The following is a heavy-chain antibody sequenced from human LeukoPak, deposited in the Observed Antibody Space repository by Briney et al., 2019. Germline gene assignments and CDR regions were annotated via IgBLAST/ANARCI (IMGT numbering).Heavy chain of an antibody. CDR1: GGSFSGYY. J-gene: IGHJ6*03. V-gene: IGHV4-34*01. D-gene: IGHD1-14*01. Sequence: SETLSLTCAVYGGSFSGYYWSWIRQPPGKGLEWIGEINHSGSTNYNPSLKSRVTISVDTSKNQFSLKLSSVTAADTAVYYCARGEPYYYSYYMDVWGKGTTVTVSS. CDR3: ARGEPYYYSYYMDV. CDR2: INHSGST.